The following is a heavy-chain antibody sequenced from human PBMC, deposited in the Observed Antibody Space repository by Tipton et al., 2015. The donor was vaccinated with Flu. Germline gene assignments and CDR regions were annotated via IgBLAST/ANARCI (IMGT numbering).Heavy chain of an antibody. CDR1: GFTFSSYS. CDR2: ISSSSSYI. V-gene: IGHV3-21*01. CDR3: ARGSGYSSSWYKN. Sequence: SLRLSCAASGFTFSSYSVNWVRQAPGKGLEWVSSISSSSSYIYYADSVKGRFTISRDNAKNSLYLQMNSLRAEDTAVYYCARGSGYSSSWYKNWGQGTLVTVSS. J-gene: IGHJ4*02. D-gene: IGHD6-13*01.